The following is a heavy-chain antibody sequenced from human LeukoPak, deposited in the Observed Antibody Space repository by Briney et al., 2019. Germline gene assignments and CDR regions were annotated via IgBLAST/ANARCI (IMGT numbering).Heavy chain of an antibody. V-gene: IGHV3-74*01. CDR3: ARDSRAGVIAVAGFDY. CDR2: INSDGSGT. D-gene: IGHD6-19*01. Sequence: GGSLRLSCAASGFTFSSYWMHWVRQAPGKGLVWVSRINSDGSGTSYADSVKGRFTISRDNAKNTLYLQMNSLRAEDTAVYYCARDSRAGVIAVAGFDYWGQGTLVTVSS. CDR1: GFTFSSYW. J-gene: IGHJ4*02.